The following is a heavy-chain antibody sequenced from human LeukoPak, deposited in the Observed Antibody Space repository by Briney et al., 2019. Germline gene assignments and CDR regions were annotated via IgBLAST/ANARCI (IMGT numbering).Heavy chain of an antibody. V-gene: IGHV3-7*01. Sequence: GGSLRLSCAASGFTFSSYSGFPFSSYWMTWVRQAPGKGLEWVASIEHDGSEKYYVDSVKGRFTISRDNAKNSLYLQMNTLRAEDTAVYYCARTPHRYSGSGHYFDYWGQGTLVTVSS. CDR3: ARTPHRYSGSGHYFDY. CDR1: GFTFSSYSGFPFSSYW. J-gene: IGHJ4*02. CDR2: IEHDGSEK. D-gene: IGHD3-10*01.